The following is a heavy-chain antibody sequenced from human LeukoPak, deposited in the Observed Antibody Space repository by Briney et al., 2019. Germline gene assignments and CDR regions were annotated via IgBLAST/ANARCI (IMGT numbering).Heavy chain of an antibody. J-gene: IGHJ2*01. CDR1: GFIFDDYT. Sequence: GGSLRLSCAASGFIFDDYTMHWVRQAPGKGLEWVAVISYDGSNKYYADSVKGRFTISRDNSKNTLYLEMNSLRTEDTAVYYCAKGGLQTRNWYFALWGRGTLVTVSS. D-gene: IGHD5-18*01. V-gene: IGHV3-30*18. CDR3: AKGGLQTRNWYFAL. CDR2: ISYDGSNK.